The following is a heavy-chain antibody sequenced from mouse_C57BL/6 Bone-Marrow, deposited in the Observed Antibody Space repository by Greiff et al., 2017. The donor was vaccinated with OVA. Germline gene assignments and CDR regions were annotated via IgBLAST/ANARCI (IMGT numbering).Heavy chain of an antibody. J-gene: IGHJ2*01. CDR3: ARQSSYYFDY. CDR1: GFTFSSYG. V-gene: IGHV5-6*01. CDR2: ISSGGSYT. Sequence: EVQGVESGGDLVKPGGSLKLSCAASGFTFSSYGMSWVRQTPDKRLEWVATISSGGSYTYYPDSVKGRFTISRDNAKNTLYLQMSSLKSEDTAMYYCARQSSYYFDYWGQGTTLTVSS.